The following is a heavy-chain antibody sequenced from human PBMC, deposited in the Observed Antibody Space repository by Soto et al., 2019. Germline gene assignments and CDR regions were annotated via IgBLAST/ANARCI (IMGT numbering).Heavy chain of an antibody. V-gene: IGHV4-30-2*01. J-gene: IGHJ6*01. CDR3: ARDLGPSPHV. CDR1: GGSISSGGYS. CDR2: IYHSGST. Sequence: SETLSLTCAVSGGSISSGGYSWSWIRQPPGKGLEWIGYIYHSGSTYYNPSLKSRVTISVDRSKNQFSLKLSSVTAADTAVYYCARDLGPSPHVWGKGTTVIVAS.